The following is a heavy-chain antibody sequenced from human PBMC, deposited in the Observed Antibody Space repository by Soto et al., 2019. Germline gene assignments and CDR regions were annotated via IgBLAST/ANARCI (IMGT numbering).Heavy chain of an antibody. CDR2: IIPIFGTA. V-gene: IGHV1-69*06. CDR1: GGTFSSYA. J-gene: IGHJ3*02. CDR3: EVGATDETDAFDI. Sequence: QVQLVQSGAEVKKPGSSVKVSCKASGGTFSSYAISWVRQAPGQGLEWMGGIIPIFGTANYAQKFQGRVAITADKSTSTGYMELSSLRSEDTAVYYCEVGATDETDAFDIWGQGTMVTVSS. D-gene: IGHD1-26*01.